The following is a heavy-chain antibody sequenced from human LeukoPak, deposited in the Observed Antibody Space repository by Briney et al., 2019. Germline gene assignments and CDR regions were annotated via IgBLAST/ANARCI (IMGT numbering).Heavy chain of an antibody. V-gene: IGHV5-51*01. CDR3: ARIGIIGEYCSSSSCSSDAFDI. CDR2: VYPGDSDS. J-gene: IGHJ3*02. D-gene: IGHD2-2*01. CDR1: GYSFTTNW. Sequence: GESLKISCQASGYSFTTNWIAWVRQLPGKGLEWMGRVYPGDSDSRYSPSFQGQVTISADKSISTAYLQWSSLKASDTAMYYCARIGIIGEYCSSSSCSSDAFDIWGQGTMVTVSS.